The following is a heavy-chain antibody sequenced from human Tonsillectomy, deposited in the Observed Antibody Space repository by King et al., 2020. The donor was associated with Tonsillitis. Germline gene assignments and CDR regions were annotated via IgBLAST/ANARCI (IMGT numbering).Heavy chain of an antibody. CDR2: IYYSGRT. V-gene: IGHV4-39*02. Sequence: LQLQESGPGLVKPSETLSLTCTVSGGSISSSNYFWGWIRQPPGKGLEWIGSIYYSGRTYYNPSLKSRVTISVDTSKNHFSLRLSSVTAADTAVYYCAKNLGWPGTWEGPDYWGQGTLVTASS. CDR1: GGSISSSNYF. D-gene: IGHD3-3*01. CDR3: AKNLGWPGTWEGPDY. J-gene: IGHJ4*02.